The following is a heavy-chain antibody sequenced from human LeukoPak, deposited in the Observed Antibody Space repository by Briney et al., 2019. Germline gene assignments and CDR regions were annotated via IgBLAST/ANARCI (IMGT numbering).Heavy chain of an antibody. CDR2: IYYSGST. D-gene: IGHD3-3*01. V-gene: IGHV4-59*11. Sequence: PSETLSLTCTASGGSISSHYWSWIRQPPGKGLEWIGYIYYSGSTNYNPSLKSRVTISVDTSKNQFSLKLSSVTAADTAVYYCARGYYDFWSGHLYYYYYMDVWGKGTTVTVSS. J-gene: IGHJ6*03. CDR1: GGSISSHY. CDR3: ARGYYDFWSGHLYYYYYMDV.